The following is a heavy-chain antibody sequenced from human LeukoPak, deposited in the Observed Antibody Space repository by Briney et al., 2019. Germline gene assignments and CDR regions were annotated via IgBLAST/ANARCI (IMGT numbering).Heavy chain of an antibody. CDR3: ASRKLGNDY. CDR1: GYTFTDYY. Sequence: GASVKVSCKTSGYTFTDYYMHWVRQAPGQGLEWMGWINPSSGGTNYAQKFQGRVTMTRDTSISTAYMELSSLRSDDTAVYYCASRKLGNDYWGQGTLVTVSS. V-gene: IGHV1-2*02. CDR2: INPSSGGT. J-gene: IGHJ4*02. D-gene: IGHD7-27*01.